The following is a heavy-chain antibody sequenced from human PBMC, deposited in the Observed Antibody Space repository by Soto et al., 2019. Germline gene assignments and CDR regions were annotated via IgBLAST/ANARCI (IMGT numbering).Heavy chain of an antibody. J-gene: IGHJ6*02. CDR1: GASIRDYH. Sequence: SETLSLTCSVSGASIRDYHWSWVRQPAGKGLEWIGRLHISGSTKYNPSLKSRVTMSADTSVNQFSLTLRSVTAADTAIYYCARMYNSGFYRPEGDYYFYGMDVWGQGTTVTVS. V-gene: IGHV4-4*07. D-gene: IGHD6-19*01. CDR2: LHISGST. CDR3: ARMYNSGFYRPEGDYYFYGMDV.